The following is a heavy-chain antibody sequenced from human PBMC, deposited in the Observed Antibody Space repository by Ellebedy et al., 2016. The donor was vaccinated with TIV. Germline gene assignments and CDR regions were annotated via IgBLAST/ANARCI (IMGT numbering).Heavy chain of an antibody. D-gene: IGHD1-26*01. CDR3: GSGMTHPWFYIDV. V-gene: IGHV1-2*02. Sequence: ASVKVSXKASRYTFIADYIHWVRQAPGQGLEWLGWINPNTGGTNSAQRFQGRVTMTRDTSTDTAYMELSSLRSDDTAVYYCGSGMTHPWFYIDVWGQGTTVTVS. CDR2: INPNTGGT. CDR1: RYTFIADY. J-gene: IGHJ6*03.